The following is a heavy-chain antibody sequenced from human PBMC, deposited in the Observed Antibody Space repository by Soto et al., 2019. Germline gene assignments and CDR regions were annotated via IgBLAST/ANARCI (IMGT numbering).Heavy chain of an antibody. CDR1: GGSFSGYY. V-gene: IGHV4-34*01. CDR2: INHSGST. D-gene: IGHD6-19*01. CDR3: ARGGAVAAHPRDGMDV. Sequence: QVQLQQWGAGLLKPSETLSLTCAVYGGSFSGYYWSWIRQPPGKGLEWIGEINHSGSTNYNPSLKSRVTISVDTSKNQFSLKRSSVTAADTAVYYCARGGAVAAHPRDGMDVWGQGTTVTVSS. J-gene: IGHJ6*02.